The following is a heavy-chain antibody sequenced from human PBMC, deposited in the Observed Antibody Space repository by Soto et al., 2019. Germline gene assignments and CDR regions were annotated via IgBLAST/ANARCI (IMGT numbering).Heavy chain of an antibody. CDR2: ISAYNGNT. J-gene: IGHJ6*02. CDR3: ARDQGEQWLAGGYYYYYGMDV. Sequence: ASVKVSCKASGYTFTSYGISWVRQAPGQGLEWMGWISAYNGNTNYAQKLQGRVTMTTDTSTSTAYMELRSLRSDDTAVYYCARDQGEQWLAGGYYYYYGMDVWGQGTTVTVPS. CDR1: GYTFTSYG. D-gene: IGHD6-19*01. V-gene: IGHV1-18*04.